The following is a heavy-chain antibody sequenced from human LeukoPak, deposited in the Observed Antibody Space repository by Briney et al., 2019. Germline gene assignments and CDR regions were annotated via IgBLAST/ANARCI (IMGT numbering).Heavy chain of an antibody. J-gene: IGHJ4*02. CDR1: GFTFSSYA. Sequence: GGSLRLSCAASGFTFSSYAMNWVRQAPRKRLEWVSAITGSGGTTYYAVSVRGRFTISRDNSKNTLYLQMNSLRAEDTAIYYCAKSRSEVVVAAANYWGQGTLITVSS. CDR2: ITGSGGTT. CDR3: AKSRSEVVVAAANY. V-gene: IGHV3-23*01. D-gene: IGHD2-15*01.